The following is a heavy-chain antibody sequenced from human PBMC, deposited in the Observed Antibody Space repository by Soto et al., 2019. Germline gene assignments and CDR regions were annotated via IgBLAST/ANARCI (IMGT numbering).Heavy chain of an antibody. CDR3: ARDRQDYHCWRGDENEGPYGIDV. CDR1: GGSLSGYY. D-gene: IGHD3-3*02. V-gene: IGHV4-34*01. CDR2: INHSGGT. Sequence: QVQLQQWGAGLLKPSETLSLTCAVYGGSLSGYYWTWIRQAPGKGLEWIGEINHSGGTNYNSSLKSRVNISLDTSKNQFSLNLFSVTAADTAVYYCARDRQDYHCWRGDENEGPYGIDVWGQGTTVTVSS. J-gene: IGHJ6*02.